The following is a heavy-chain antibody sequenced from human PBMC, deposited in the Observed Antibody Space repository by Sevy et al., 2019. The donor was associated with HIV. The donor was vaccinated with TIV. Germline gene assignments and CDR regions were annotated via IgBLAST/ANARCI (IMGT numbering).Heavy chain of an antibody. CDR1: GFTPSTYG. D-gene: IGHD2-8*01. CDR2: IGYDGSNK. V-gene: IGHV3-33*01. J-gene: IGHJ4*02. CDR3: ARDPRMYGDYLLSYFDY. Sequence: GGSLRLSCAASGFTPSTYGMHWVRQAPGKGLEWVAVIGYDGSNKYYADSVKGRFTISRDNSKNTLFLQMDSLRAEDKAVYYCARDPRMYGDYLLSYFDYWGPGTLVTVSS.